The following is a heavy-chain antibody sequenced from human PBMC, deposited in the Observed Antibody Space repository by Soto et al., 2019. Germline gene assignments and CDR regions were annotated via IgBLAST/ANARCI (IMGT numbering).Heavy chain of an antibody. J-gene: IGHJ6*03. Sequence: GASVKVSCKASGYTFTSYDINWVRQATGQGLEWMGWMNPNSGNTGYAQKFQGRVTMTRNTSISTAYMELSSLRSEDTAVYYCARELSSSIAARHYYYYMDVWGKGTTVTVSS. D-gene: IGHD6-6*01. V-gene: IGHV1-8*01. CDR2: MNPNSGNT. CDR1: GYTFTSYD. CDR3: ARELSSSIAARHYYYYMDV.